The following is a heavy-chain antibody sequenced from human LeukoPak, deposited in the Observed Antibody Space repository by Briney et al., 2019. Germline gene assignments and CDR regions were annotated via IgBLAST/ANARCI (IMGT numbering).Heavy chain of an antibody. CDR2: IYYSGST. J-gene: IGHJ4*02. Sequence: SETLSLTCTVSGGSISSSSYYWGWIRQPPGKGLEWIGSIYYSGSTYYNSSLKSRVTISVDTSKNQFSLKLSSVTAADTAVYYCARRSYLGYCSSTSCYTRDYWGQGTLVTVSS. V-gene: IGHV4-39*01. CDR3: ARRSYLGYCSSTSCYTRDY. D-gene: IGHD2-2*02. CDR1: GGSISSSSYY.